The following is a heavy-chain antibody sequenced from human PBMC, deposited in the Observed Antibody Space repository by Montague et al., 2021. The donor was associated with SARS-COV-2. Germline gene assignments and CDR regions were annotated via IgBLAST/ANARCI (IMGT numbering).Heavy chain of an antibody. CDR2: ISYAGRT. CDR1: GGSISSPDYY. D-gene: IGHD2-15*01. V-gene: IGHV4-39*01. CDR3: ARQLPSYCSANKCYPYDLDV. J-gene: IGHJ4*02. Sequence: SETRSLTCTVSGGSISSPDYYWGWLRQSPGKGLEWIGSISYAGRTYYNSSLSSRVSFSMDTSKHHFSLSLNSVTAADTAVYFCARQLPSYCSANKCYPYDLDVWGQGTLVTVSS.